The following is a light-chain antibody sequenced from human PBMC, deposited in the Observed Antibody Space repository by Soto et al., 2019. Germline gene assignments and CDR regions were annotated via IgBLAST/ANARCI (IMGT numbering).Light chain of an antibody. J-gene: IGLJ1*01. CDR2: SNN. CDR3: AAWDDSLKGREV. CDR1: SSNIGSNS. V-gene: IGLV1-44*01. Sequence: QSALTQPPSASGTPGQRVTISCSGSSSNIGSNSVNWYQQLPGAAPKLLIYSNNQRPSGVPDRFSGSKSGTSASLATSGLQSEDEADYYCAAWDDSLKGREVFGTGTKVTVL.